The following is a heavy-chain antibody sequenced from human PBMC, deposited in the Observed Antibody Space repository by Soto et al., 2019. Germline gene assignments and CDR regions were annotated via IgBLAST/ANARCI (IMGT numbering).Heavy chain of an antibody. V-gene: IGHV3-53*01. J-gene: IGHJ4*02. CDR2: IYNGGST. D-gene: IGHD3-22*01. CDR3: ARDSSGYYLDY. Sequence: GGSLRLSCAASGFTVSSNYMSWVRQAPGKGLEWVSVIYNGGSTYYADSVKGRFTISRDNSKNTLYLQMNSLRAEDTAVYYCARDSSGYYLDYWGQGTLVTVS. CDR1: GFTVSSNY.